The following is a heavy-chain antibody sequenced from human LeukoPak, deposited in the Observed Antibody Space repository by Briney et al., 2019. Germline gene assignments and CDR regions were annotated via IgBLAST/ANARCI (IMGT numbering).Heavy chain of an antibody. CDR2: ISSSGSTI. CDR1: GFTFSSSA. CDR3: ARGGYYDSSGYFDFDY. J-gene: IGHJ4*02. Sequence: GGSLRLSCAASGFTFSSSAMNWVRQAPGKGLEWLSYISSSGSTIYYADSVKGRFTISRDNAKNSLYLQMNSLRDEDTAVYYCARGGYYDSSGYFDFDYWGQGILVTVSS. D-gene: IGHD3-22*01. V-gene: IGHV3-48*02.